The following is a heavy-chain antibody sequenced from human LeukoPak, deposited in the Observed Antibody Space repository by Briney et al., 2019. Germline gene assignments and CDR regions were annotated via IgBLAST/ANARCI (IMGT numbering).Heavy chain of an antibody. J-gene: IGHJ3*02. CDR3: ARQPDYYDSSGYYYLGAFDI. D-gene: IGHD3-22*01. CDR1: GGSISSYY. Sequence: SETLSLTCTVSGGSISSYYWSWIRQPPGKGLEWIGYIYFSGSTNYNPSLKSRVTISVDTSKNQFSLKLSSVTAADTAVYYCARQPDYYDSSGYYYLGAFDIWGQGTMVTVSS. V-gene: IGHV4-59*08. CDR2: IYFSGST.